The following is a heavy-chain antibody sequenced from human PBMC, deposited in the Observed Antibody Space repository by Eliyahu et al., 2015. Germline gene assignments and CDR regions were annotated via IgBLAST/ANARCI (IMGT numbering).Heavy chain of an antibody. CDR1: GFTFXSYA. V-gene: IGHV3-23*01. D-gene: IGHD3-22*01. CDR3: AKIVSSARMLVIITALDY. J-gene: IGHJ4*02. Sequence: VQLLESGGDLVQPGGSLRXSCAASGFTFXSYAXGWVRQDLXKGVEWVSTIGGSGGSTYYADSVKGRFTISRDNSKYTLYLQMNSLRAEDTAVYYCAKIVSSARMLVIITALDYWGQGTLVTVSS. CDR2: IGGSGGST.